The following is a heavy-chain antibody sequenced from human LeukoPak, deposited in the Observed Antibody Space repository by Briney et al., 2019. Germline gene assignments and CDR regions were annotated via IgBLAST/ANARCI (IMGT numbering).Heavy chain of an antibody. Sequence: PGGSLRLSCAASGFTFSSYAMSWVRQAPGKGLEWVSAISGSGGSTYYADSVKGRFTISRDNSKNTLYLQMNSLRAEDTAVYYCALRKRSPDFWSGLRSDYYYYMDVWGKGTTVTVSS. J-gene: IGHJ6*03. CDR2: ISGSGGST. D-gene: IGHD3-3*01. CDR3: ALRKRSPDFWSGLRSDYYYYMDV. CDR1: GFTFSSYA. V-gene: IGHV3-23*01.